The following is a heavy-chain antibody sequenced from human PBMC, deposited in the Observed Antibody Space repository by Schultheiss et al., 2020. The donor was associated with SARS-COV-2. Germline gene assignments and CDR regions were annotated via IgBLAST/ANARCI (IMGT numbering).Heavy chain of an antibody. D-gene: IGHD2-15*01. CDR2: IYTSGST. J-gene: IGHJ3*02. CDR3: ARAAPTSSWVPTRGLRAPVAFDI. Sequence: SQTLSLTCTVSGGSIRSYHWSWIRQPAGKGLEWIGRIYTSGSTNYNPSLKSRVTMTRDTSISTAYMELSRLRSDDTAVYYCARAAPTSSWVPTRGLRAPVAFDIWGQGTMVTVSS. CDR1: GGSIRSYH. V-gene: IGHV4-4*07.